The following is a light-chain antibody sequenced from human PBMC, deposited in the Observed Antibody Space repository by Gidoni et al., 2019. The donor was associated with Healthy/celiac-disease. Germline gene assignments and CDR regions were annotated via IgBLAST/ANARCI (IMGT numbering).Light chain of an antibody. CDR2: GAS. V-gene: IGKV3-20*01. CDR1: QSVSSSY. J-gene: IGKJ2*01. CDR3: QQYGSSPRYT. Sequence: EIVLTQSPGTLSLSPGERATLSCRASQSVSSSYLAWYKQKPGQAPRRLIYGASSRATGIPDRFSGSGSGTDFTLTISRLEPEDFAVYYCQQYGSSPRYTFGQGTKLEIK.